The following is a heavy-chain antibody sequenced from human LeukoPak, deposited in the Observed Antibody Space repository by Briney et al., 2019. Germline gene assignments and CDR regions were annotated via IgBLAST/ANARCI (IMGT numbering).Heavy chain of an antibody. V-gene: IGHV1-69*06. J-gene: IGHJ5*02. CDR3: ARADLYYDFWSGYWFDP. Sequence: SVKVSCKASGGTFSSYAISWVRQAPGQGLEWMGGIIPIFGTANYAQKFQGRVTITADKSTSTAYMELSSLRSEDTAVYYCARADLYYDFWSGYWFDPWGQGTLVTVSS. D-gene: IGHD3-3*01. CDR1: GGTFSSYA. CDR2: IIPIFGTA.